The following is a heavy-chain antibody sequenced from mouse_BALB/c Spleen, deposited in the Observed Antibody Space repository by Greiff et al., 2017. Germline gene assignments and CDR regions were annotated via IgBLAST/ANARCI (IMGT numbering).Heavy chain of an antibody. CDR1: EYEFPSHE. Sequence: EVKLMESGGGLVQPGESLKLSCESNEYEFPSHEMSWVRKTPEKRLELVAAINSDGGSTYYPDTMERRFIISRDNTKKTLYQQMSSLRSEDTTLYYCAKQGVKGWFAYWGQGTLVTVSA. V-gene: IGHV5-2*01. J-gene: IGHJ3*01. CDR2: INSDGGST. CDR3: AKQGVKGWFAY. D-gene: IGHD2-1*01.